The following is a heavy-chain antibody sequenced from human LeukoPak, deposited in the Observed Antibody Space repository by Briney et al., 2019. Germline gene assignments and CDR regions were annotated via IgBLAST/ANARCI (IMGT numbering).Heavy chain of an antibody. Sequence: GGSLRLSCAASGFTFSSYSMNWVRQAPGKGPEWVSSISSSSSYIYYADSVKGRFTISRDNAKNSLYLQMNSLRAEDTAVYCCASPVGSGYLNVVDYWGQGTLVTVSS. J-gene: IGHJ4*02. CDR1: GFTFSSYS. V-gene: IGHV3-21*01. CDR2: ISSSSSYI. CDR3: ASPVGSGYLNVVDY. D-gene: IGHD3-3*01.